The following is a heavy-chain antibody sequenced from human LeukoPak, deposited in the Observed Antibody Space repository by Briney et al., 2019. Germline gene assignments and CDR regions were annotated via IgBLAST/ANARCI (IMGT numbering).Heavy chain of an antibody. Sequence: GGSLRLSCAASGFTFSNAWMIWVRQAPGKGLEWVGRIKSKTDGGTTDYAAPVKGRFTISRDDSKNTLYLQMNSLKTEDTAVYYCTTRHYYDSSGLRDYWGQGTLVTVSS. CDR3: TTRHYYDSSGLRDY. CDR1: GFTFSNAW. CDR2: IKSKTDGGTT. V-gene: IGHV3-15*01. J-gene: IGHJ4*02. D-gene: IGHD3-22*01.